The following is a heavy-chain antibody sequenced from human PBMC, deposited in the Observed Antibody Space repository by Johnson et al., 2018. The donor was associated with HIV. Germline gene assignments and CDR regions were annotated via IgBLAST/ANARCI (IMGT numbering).Heavy chain of an antibody. CDR3: AKGGLGILDAFDF. Sequence: QMLLVESGGGVVQPGRSLRLSCAASGFTFSSYGMHWVRQAPGKGLEWVAFIRYDGSNKYYADSVKGRFTISRDNSKNTLYLQMNSLRAEDTSVYYCAKGGLGILDAFDFWGQGTMVTVSS. CDR2: IRYDGSNK. CDR1: GFTFSSYG. D-gene: IGHD7-27*01. J-gene: IGHJ3*01. V-gene: IGHV3-30*02.